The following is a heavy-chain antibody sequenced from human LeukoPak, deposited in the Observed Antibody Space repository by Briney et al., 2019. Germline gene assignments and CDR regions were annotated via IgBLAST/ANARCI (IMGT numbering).Heavy chain of an antibody. V-gene: IGHV3-30-3*01. D-gene: IGHD6-19*01. Sequence: GRSLRLSCAASGFTFCSYAMHWVRQAPGKGLEWVAVISYDGSNKYYADSVKGRFTISRDNSKNTLYLQMNSLRAEDTAVYYCARPRGGQWLVQDYFDYWGQGTLVTVSS. CDR1: GFTFCSYA. CDR2: ISYDGSNK. J-gene: IGHJ4*02. CDR3: ARPRGGQWLVQDYFDY.